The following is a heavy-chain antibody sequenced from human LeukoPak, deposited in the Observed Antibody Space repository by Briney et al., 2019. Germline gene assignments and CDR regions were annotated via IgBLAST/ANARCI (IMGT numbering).Heavy chain of an antibody. D-gene: IGHD3-10*01. CDR1: GGSISGFY. J-gene: IGHJ4*02. V-gene: IGHV4-59*08. CDR3: ARHLIEYYYGSGRAYFDY. Sequence: SETLSLTCTVSGGSISGFYWSWIRQPPGKGLEWIGYIYYSGSTNYNPSLKSRVTISVDTSKNQFSLKLSSVTAADTAVYYCARHLIEYYYGSGRAYFDYWGQGTLVAVSS. CDR2: IYYSGST.